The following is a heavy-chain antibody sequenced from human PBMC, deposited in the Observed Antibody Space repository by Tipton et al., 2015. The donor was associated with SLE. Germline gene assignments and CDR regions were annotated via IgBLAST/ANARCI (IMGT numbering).Heavy chain of an antibody. CDR3: ARPVKYSSSPDAFDI. V-gene: IGHV4-4*02. D-gene: IGHD6-6*01. CDR2: IYHSGST. Sequence: TLSLTCTVSGVSISRGNWWSWVRQPPGKGLEWIGEIYHSGSTHYNPSLKSRVTMSVDRSKNQFSLKLNSVTAADTAVYYCARPVKYSSSPDAFDIWGQGTMVTVSS. J-gene: IGHJ3*02. CDR1: GVSISRGNW.